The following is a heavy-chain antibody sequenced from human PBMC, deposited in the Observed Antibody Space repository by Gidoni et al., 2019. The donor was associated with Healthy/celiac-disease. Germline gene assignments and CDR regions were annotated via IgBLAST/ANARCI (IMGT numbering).Heavy chain of an antibody. D-gene: IGHD3-22*01. J-gene: IGHJ3*02. Sequence: QVQLQESGPGLVKPSQTLSLTCTVSGGPISRGAYYWSWIRPPPRKGLEWIGYIYYSGYTYYEPSLKSRVTISVDRSKNQCSLKLSSVTAADTAVYYCAREDNSYDSSGYYYYSNAFDIWGQGTMVTVSS. V-gene: IGHV4-30-4*01. CDR3: AREDNSYDSSGYYYYSNAFDI. CDR1: GGPISRGAYY. CDR2: IYYSGYT.